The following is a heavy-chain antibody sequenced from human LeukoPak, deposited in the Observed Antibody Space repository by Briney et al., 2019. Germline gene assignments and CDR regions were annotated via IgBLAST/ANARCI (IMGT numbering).Heavy chain of an antibody. CDR3: AKAATHYYYYYGMDV. CDR1: GFTFSSYG. D-gene: IGHD2-15*01. V-gene: IGHV3-30*18. CDR2: ISYDGSNK. J-gene: IGHJ6*04. Sequence: GGSLRLSCAASGFTFSSYGMHWVRQAPGKGLEWVAVISYDGSNKYYADSVKGRFTISGDNSKNTLYLQMNSLRAEDTAVYYCAKAATHYYYYYGMDVWGKGTTVTVSS.